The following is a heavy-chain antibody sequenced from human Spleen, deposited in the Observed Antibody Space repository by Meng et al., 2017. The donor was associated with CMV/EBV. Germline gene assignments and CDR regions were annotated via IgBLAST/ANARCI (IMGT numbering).Heavy chain of an antibody. CDR1: GGSISSYY. CDR2: IYYSGST. Sequence: SETLSLTCTVSGGSISSYYRSWIRQPPGKGLEWIGYIYYSGSTNYNPSLKSRVTISVDTSKNQFSLKLSSVTAADTAVYYCARILKTGTTNFFVSWGQGTLVTVSS. D-gene: IGHD1-7*01. J-gene: IGHJ4*02. V-gene: IGHV4-59*01. CDR3: ARILKTGTTNFFVS.